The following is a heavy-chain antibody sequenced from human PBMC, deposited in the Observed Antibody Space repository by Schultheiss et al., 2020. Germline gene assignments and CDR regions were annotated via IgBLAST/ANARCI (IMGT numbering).Heavy chain of an antibody. Sequence: WGSLRLSCAASGFTFSSYGMHWVRQAPGKGLEWVAVISYDGSNKYYADSVKGRFTISRDNSKNTLYLQMNSLRAEDTAVYYCARVGMTMVRGVNYYYGMDVWGRGTTVTVSS. V-gene: IGHV3-30*03. CDR3: ARVGMTMVRGVNYYYGMDV. D-gene: IGHD3-10*01. CDR1: GFTFSSYG. J-gene: IGHJ6*02. CDR2: ISYDGSNK.